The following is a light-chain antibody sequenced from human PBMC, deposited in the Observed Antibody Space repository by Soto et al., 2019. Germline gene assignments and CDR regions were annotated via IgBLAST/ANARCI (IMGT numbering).Light chain of an antibody. CDR3: QKYDNAPLT. V-gene: IGKV1-27*01. CDR1: QAISTY. Sequence: DIQMTQAPSSLSASVGDRVTITCRARQAISTYLAWYQQKPGKVPKLLISAAYTLQSGGPPRFSGSGSGTDFTLTISSLQPEDVANYYCQKYDNAPLTFGGGTKVEIK. CDR2: AAY. J-gene: IGKJ4*01.